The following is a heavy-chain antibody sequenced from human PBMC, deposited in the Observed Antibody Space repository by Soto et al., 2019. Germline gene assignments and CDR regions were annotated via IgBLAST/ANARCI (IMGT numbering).Heavy chain of an antibody. Sequence: QVHLVQSGAEVKKPGASVKVSCKASGYTLTGYGITWVRQAPGQGLEWMGSISAYNANTNYAQKLQGRLTMTTDTSASTAYMELRSLTSDDVAVYYCAREVFRYFDLWGRGTLVSVSS. CDR2: ISAYNANT. V-gene: IGHV1-18*03. J-gene: IGHJ2*01. CDR1: GYTLTGYG. CDR3: AREVFRYFDL. D-gene: IGHD1-20*01.